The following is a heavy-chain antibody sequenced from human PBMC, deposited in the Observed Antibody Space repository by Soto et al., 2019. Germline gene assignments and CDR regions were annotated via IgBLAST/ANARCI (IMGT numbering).Heavy chain of an antibody. CDR3: TSKYCSGGRCYSQFTLRFDAFDI. V-gene: IGHV3-48*01. D-gene: IGHD2-15*01. Sequence: EVQLVESGGGLVQPGGSLRLSCAASGFTFSSYSMNWVRQARGKGLEWVSYISSSSSSIYYADCVKGQFTISRDNAMNKQYMQMISLRVEDTAVYYCTSKYCSGGRCYSQFTLRFDAFDIWGQGTMVTGSS. CDR2: ISSSSSSI. CDR1: GFTFSSYS. J-gene: IGHJ3*02.